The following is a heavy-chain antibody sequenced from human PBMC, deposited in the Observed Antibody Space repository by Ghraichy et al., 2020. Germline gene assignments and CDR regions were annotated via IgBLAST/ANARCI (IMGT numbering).Heavy chain of an antibody. CDR2: NSASGGIR. CDR3: ARVLGCNTTSCYPFFDS. CDR1: GFTFNSYA. D-gene: IGHD2/OR15-2a*01. V-gene: IGHV3-23*01. Sequence: RGSLRLSCAASGFTFNSYAMTWVRQAPGKGLEWVSINSASGGIRNYADSVKGRFTISRDNSKSTLWMQMNSLRAEDTAVYYCARVLGCNTTSCYPFFDSWGQGSLVTVSS. J-gene: IGHJ4*02.